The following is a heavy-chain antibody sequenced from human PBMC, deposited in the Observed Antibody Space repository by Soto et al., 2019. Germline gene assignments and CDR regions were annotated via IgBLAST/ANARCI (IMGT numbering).Heavy chain of an antibody. J-gene: IGHJ3*02. CDR2: FDPEDGET. Sequence: ASVKVSCKASGGTFSSYAISWVRQAPGKGLDWMGGFDPEDGETIYAQKFQGRVTMTEDTSTDTAYMELSSLRSEDTAVYYCATDLPGIVGANWPYDAFDIWGQGTMVTVSS. CDR1: GGTFSSYA. D-gene: IGHD1-26*01. CDR3: ATDLPGIVGANWPYDAFDI. V-gene: IGHV1-24*01.